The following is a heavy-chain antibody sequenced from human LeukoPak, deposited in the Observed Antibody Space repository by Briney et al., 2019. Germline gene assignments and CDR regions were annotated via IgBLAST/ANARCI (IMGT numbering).Heavy chain of an antibody. J-gene: IGHJ4*02. Sequence: GGSLRLSCAASGFTFSSHAMSWVRQAPGKGLERVSRISSGGGTTDYTDSVKGRFTISRDTSKNTLYLQMNSLRAEDTAVYYCAKDRSGSGYFDYWGQGTLVTVSS. D-gene: IGHD3-10*01. V-gene: IGHV3-23*01. CDR1: GFTFSSHA. CDR3: AKDRSGSGYFDY. CDR2: ISSGGGTT.